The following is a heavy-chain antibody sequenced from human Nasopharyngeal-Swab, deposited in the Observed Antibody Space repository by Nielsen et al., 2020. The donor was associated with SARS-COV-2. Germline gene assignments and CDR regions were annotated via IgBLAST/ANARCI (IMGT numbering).Heavy chain of an antibody. CDR2: VSNNGGVT. CDR1: GFTFSSYA. D-gene: IGHD3-22*01. Sequence: GESLKISCEASGFTFSSYAMSWVRQAPGKGLEWVSGVSNNGGVTNYADSVKGRFTISRDNSKNTLYLQMNSLRAEDTAVYYCARGDDSSGYPYSHDYWGQGTLVTVSS. V-gene: IGHV3-23*01. J-gene: IGHJ4*02. CDR3: ARGDDSSGYPYSHDY.